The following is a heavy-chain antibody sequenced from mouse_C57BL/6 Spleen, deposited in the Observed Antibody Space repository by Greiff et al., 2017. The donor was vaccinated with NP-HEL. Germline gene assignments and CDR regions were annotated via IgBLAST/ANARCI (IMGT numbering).Heavy chain of an antibody. J-gene: IGHJ2*01. CDR2: ISYDGSN. V-gene: IGHV3-6*01. CDR1: GYSITSGYY. Sequence: PFLFKPSQSLSLTCSVTGYSITSGYYWNWIRQFPGNKLEWMGYISYDGSNNYNPSLKNRISITRDTSKNQFFLKLNSVTTEDTATYYCAREWDWWGQGTTLTVSS. CDR3: AREWDW. D-gene: IGHD4-1*01.